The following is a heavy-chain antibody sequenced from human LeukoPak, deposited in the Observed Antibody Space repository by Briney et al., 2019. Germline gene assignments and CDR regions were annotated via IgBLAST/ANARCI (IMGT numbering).Heavy chain of an antibody. J-gene: IGHJ4*02. Sequence: ASVKVSCKVSGYTLSELSMHWVRQAPGKGLEWMGGLDPEDGETIYAQKFQGRVTMTEDTSTDTAYMELSSLRSEDTAVYYCATAAGSGWYPYFDYWGQGTLVTVSS. CDR1: GYTLSELS. D-gene: IGHD6-19*01. CDR3: ATAAGSGWYPYFDY. CDR2: LDPEDGET. V-gene: IGHV1-24*01.